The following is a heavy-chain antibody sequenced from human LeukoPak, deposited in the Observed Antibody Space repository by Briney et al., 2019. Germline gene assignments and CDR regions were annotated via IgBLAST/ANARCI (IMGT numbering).Heavy chain of an antibody. D-gene: IGHD6-13*01. Sequence: SETLSLTSALYGGSPNPYYWNCIRHPPRNGLEFIREIQHSGHTNSHPSPKSRATLSVDASTSRFSLKLTSMPAADTAVYFCARALLSRRHSRTWYPLVSWGQGTLVTVSS. CDR1: GGSPNPYY. CDR3: ARALLSRRHSRTWYPLVS. J-gene: IGHJ4*02. V-gene: IGHV4-34*01. CDR2: IQHSGHT.